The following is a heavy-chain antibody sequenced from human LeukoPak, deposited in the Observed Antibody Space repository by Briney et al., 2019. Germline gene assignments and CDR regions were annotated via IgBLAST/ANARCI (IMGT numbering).Heavy chain of an antibody. D-gene: IGHD4-17*01. CDR3: AKVRCDYGDYATKNDY. CDR1: GFTFSSYA. CDR2: ISGSGGST. J-gene: IGHJ4*02. Sequence: GGSLRLSCAASGFTFSSYAMSWVRQAPGKGLEWVSAISGSGGSTYYADSVKGRFTISKDNSKNTLYLQMNSLRAEDTAVYYCAKVRCDYGDYATKNDYWGQGTLVTVSS. V-gene: IGHV3-23*01.